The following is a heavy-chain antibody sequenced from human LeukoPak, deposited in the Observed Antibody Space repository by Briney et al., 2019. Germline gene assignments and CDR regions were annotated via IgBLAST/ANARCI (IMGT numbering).Heavy chain of an antibody. CDR3: ARLNYDFWSGVWEGYYMDV. J-gene: IGHJ6*03. V-gene: IGHV4-34*01. CDR1: GGSFSGYY. CDR2: INHSGST. Sequence: SETLSLTCAVYGGSFSGYYWSWIRQPPGKGLEWTGEINHSGSTNYNPSLKSRVTISVDTSKNQFSLKLSSVTAADTAVYYCARLNYDFWSGVWEGYYMDVWGKGTTVTVSS. D-gene: IGHD3-3*01.